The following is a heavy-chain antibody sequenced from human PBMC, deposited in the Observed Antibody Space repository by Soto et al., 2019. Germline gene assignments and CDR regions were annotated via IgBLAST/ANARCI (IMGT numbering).Heavy chain of an antibody. V-gene: IGHV3-30*18. CDR3: AKDIAWNYEFDD. CDR1: GFTFSRYG. J-gene: IGHJ4*02. D-gene: IGHD1-7*01. Sequence: QVQLVESGGGVVQPGRSLRLSCADSGFTFSRYGMHWVRQAPGKGLEWVAVISYDGSTNYYADSVKGRFTISRDNSKHTRYLQINRHRADDTAVYYCAKDIAWNYEFDDRFQGTLVPVS. CDR2: ISYDGSTN.